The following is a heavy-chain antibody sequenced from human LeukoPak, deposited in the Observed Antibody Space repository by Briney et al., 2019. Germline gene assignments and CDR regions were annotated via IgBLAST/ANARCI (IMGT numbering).Heavy chain of an antibody. CDR2: IYYSGST. J-gene: IGHJ4*02. CDR1: GGSISSGDYY. D-gene: IGHD2-2*01. Sequence: AQTLSLTCTVSGGSISSGDYYWSWIRQPPGKGLEWIGYIYYSGSTNCNPSLKSRVTISVDTSKNQCSLKLSSVTAAYTAVYYCARASPSVVVPAATDYWGQGTLVTVSS. CDR3: ARASPSVVVPAATDY. V-gene: IGHV4-30-4*08.